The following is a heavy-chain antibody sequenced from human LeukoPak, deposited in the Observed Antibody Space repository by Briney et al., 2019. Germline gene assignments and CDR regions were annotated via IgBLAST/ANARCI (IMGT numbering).Heavy chain of an antibody. J-gene: IGHJ5*02. D-gene: IGHD6-6*01. CDR1: GFTFSSYS. Sequence: GGSLRLSCAASGFTFSSYSMNWVRQAPGKGLEWVSYISSSSSTIYYADSVKGRFTISRDNAKNSLYLQMNSLRAEDTAVYYCARDSAEQLVFNFRVENWFDPWGQGTLVTVSS. CDR2: ISSSSSTI. CDR3: ARDSAEQLVFNFRVENWFDP. V-gene: IGHV3-48*01.